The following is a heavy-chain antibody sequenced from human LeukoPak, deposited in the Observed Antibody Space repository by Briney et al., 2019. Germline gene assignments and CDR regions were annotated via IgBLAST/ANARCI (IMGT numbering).Heavy chain of an antibody. CDR1: GFTFSSYS. Sequence: GGSLRLSCAASGFTFSSYSMNWVRQAPGKGLEWVSCISGSSSYIYYADSVKGRFTISRDNAKNSLYLQMNSLRAEDTAVYYCASGRVGSYYYGMDVWGQGTTVTVSS. V-gene: IGHV3-21*01. J-gene: IGHJ6*02. D-gene: IGHD3-16*01. CDR3: ASGRVGSYYYGMDV. CDR2: ISGSSSYI.